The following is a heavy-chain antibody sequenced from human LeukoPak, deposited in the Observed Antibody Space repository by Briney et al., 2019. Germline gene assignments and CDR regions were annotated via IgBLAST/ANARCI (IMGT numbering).Heavy chain of an antibody. V-gene: IGHV5-51*01. CDR2: IYPSDSDT. J-gene: IGHJ4*02. D-gene: IGHD6-6*01. CDR1: GYSFSIYW. Sequence: LGESLKISCKGSGYSFSIYWIAWVRQMPGKGRECMGSIYPSDSDTRYSTSFQGQVTISADKSINTAYLQWSSLKASETAMYYCARRLVSIDYFDYWGQGTLVTVSS. CDR3: ARRLVSIDYFDY.